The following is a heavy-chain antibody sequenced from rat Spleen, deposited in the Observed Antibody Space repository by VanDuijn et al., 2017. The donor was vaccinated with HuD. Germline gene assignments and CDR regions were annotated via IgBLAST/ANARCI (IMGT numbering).Heavy chain of an antibody. D-gene: IGHD5-1*01. Sequence: EVQLVESGGGLVQPGRSLKLSCAVSGFTFSHYYMAWVRQAPTKGLEWVAYISTGGGTTYYRGSVKGRFTISRDNAKSTLYLQMDSLRSEDTATYYCVRLLGAPDWYFDFWGPGTMVTVSS. V-gene: IGHV5-27*01. CDR1: GFTFSHYY. CDR2: ISTGGGTT. J-gene: IGHJ1*01. CDR3: VRLLGAPDWYFDF.